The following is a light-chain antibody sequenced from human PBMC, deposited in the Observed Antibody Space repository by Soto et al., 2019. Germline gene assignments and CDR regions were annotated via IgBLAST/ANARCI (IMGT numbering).Light chain of an antibody. J-gene: IGLJ2*01. CDR2: EGS. CDR3: CSYAGSSTFVV. V-gene: IGLV2-23*03. Sequence: QSALTQPASVSGSPGQSITISCTGTSSDVGSYNLVSWYQQHPGKAPKLMIYEGSKRPSGVCNRFSGSNSGNAASLTISGLQAEDEADYYCCSYAGSSTFVVFGGGTKLTVL. CDR1: SSDVGSYNL.